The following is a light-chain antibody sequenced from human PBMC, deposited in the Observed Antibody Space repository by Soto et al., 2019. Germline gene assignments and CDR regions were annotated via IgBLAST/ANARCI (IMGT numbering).Light chain of an antibody. CDR2: GAS. J-gene: IGKJ5*01. CDR3: QHYFKSPLT. V-gene: IGKV3-20*01. CDR1: QSVLSNF. Sequence: EIVLTQSPGTLSLSPGERATLSCRASQSVLSNFLAWYQQKPGQAPRLLIYGASTRATGIPDRFSGSGSGTDFALTISRLEPEDFAVYYCQHYFKSPLTFGQGTRLEIK.